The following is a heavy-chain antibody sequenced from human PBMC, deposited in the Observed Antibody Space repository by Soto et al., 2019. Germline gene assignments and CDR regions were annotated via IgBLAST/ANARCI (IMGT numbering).Heavy chain of an antibody. CDR3: ASTVYDFWSGPNWFDP. D-gene: IGHD3-3*01. CDR2: IYSGGST. J-gene: IGHJ5*02. Sequence: GGSLRLSCAASGFTVNSNYVSWVRQAPGKGLEWVSVIYSGGSTYYADSVKGRFTISRDNSKNTLYLQMNSLRAEDTAVYYCASTVYDFWSGPNWFDPWGQGTLVTVSS. CDR1: GFTVNSNY. V-gene: IGHV3-53*01.